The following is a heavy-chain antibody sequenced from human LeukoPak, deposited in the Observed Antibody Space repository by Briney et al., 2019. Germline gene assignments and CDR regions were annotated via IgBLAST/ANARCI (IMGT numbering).Heavy chain of an antibody. CDR1: GFTFSSYG. CDR3: AKASTAFYCSGGSCPSIGYFDY. J-gene: IGHJ4*02. CDR2: IRYDGSNK. Sequence: PGGSLRLSCAASGFTFSSYGMHWVRQAPGKGLEWVAFIRYDGSNKYYADSAKGRFTISRDNSKNTLYLQMNSLRAEDTAVYYCAKASTAFYCSGGSCPSIGYFDYWGQGTLVTVSS. D-gene: IGHD2-15*01. V-gene: IGHV3-30*02.